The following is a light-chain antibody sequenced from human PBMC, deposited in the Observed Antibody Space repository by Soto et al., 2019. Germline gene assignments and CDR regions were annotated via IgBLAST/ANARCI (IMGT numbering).Light chain of an antibody. J-gene: IGKJ2*01. CDR2: GAT. Sequence: EIVMTQSPATLSVSPGERATLSCRASQSITSELAWYQQKPGQPPRLLVYGATTRATGVPARFTGPESGSEFTLTISGLQSEDFAVYYCQQGHNWPLTFGQGTRLEI. V-gene: IGKV3-15*01. CDR3: QQGHNWPLT. CDR1: QSITSE.